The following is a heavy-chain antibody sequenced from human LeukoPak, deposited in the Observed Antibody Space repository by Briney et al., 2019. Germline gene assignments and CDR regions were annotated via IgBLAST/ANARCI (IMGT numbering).Heavy chain of an antibody. J-gene: IGHJ4*02. CDR1: GGSISSYY. CDR2: IYYSGST. CDR3: AKYSGSYYVDY. Sequence: SETLSLTCTVSGGSISSYYWSWIRQPPGKGLEWIGYIYYSGSTYYNPSLKSRVTMSVDTSKNQFSLKLSSVTAVDTAVYYCAKYSGSYYVDYWGQGTLVTVSS. V-gene: IGHV4-59*04. D-gene: IGHD1-26*01.